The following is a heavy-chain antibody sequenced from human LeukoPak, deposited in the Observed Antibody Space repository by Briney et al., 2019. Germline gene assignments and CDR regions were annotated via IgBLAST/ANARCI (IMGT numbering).Heavy chain of an antibody. J-gene: IGHJ5*02. CDR2: IYTSGST. CDR1: GGSISSGSYY. V-gene: IGHV4-61*02. D-gene: IGHD6-13*01. Sequence: PSQTLSLTCTVSGGSISSGSYYWSCIRQPAGKGLECIGRIYTSGSTNYNPSLKSRVTISVATSKNQFSLKLSSVTAADTAVYYCARDYSSSWYYLNWFDPWGQGTLVTVSS. CDR3: ARDYSSSWYYLNWFDP.